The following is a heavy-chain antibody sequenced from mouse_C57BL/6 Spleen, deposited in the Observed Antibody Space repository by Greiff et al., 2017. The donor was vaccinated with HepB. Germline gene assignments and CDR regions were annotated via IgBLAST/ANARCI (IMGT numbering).Heavy chain of an antibody. CDR1: GFSLTSYG. V-gene: IGHV2-2*01. CDR3: ARSLYYYGSSPHWYFDV. D-gene: IGHD1-1*01. J-gene: IGHJ1*03. Sequence: VMLVESGPGLVQPSQSLSITCTVSGFSLTSYGVHWVRQSPGKGLEWLGVIWSGGSTDYNAAFISRLSISKDNSKSQVFFKMNSLQADDTAIYYCARSLYYYGSSPHWYFDVWGTGTTVTVSS. CDR2: IWSGGST.